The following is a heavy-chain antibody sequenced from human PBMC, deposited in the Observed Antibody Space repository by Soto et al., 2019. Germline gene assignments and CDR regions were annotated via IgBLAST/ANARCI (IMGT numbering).Heavy chain of an antibody. CDR3: ARDPEKGDFWSGYYYYGMDV. Sequence: LRLSCTASVFTFSSYSMNWVRQAPGKGLEWVSSISSSSSYIYYADSVKGRFTISRDNAKNSLYLQMNSLRAEDTAVYYCARDPEKGDFWSGYYYYGMDVWGQGTTVTVSS. D-gene: IGHD3-3*01. CDR1: VFTFSSYS. J-gene: IGHJ6*02. CDR2: ISSSSSYI. V-gene: IGHV3-21*01.